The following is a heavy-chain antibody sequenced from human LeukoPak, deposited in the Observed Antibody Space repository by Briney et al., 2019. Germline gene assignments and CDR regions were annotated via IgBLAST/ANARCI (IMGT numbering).Heavy chain of an antibody. CDR2: IIPIFGTA. V-gene: IGHV1-69*01. J-gene: IGHJ3*02. D-gene: IGHD4-17*01. Sequence: SVKVSCKASGGTFSSYAISWVRQAPGQGLEWMGGIIPIFGTANYAQKFQGRVTITADESTSTAYMELSSLRSEDTAVYYCARNDYGGHDAFDIWGQGTVVTVSS. CDR1: GGTFSSYA. CDR3: ARNDYGGHDAFDI.